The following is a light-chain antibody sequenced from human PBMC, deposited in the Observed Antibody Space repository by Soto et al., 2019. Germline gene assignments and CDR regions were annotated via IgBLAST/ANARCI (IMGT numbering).Light chain of an antibody. V-gene: IGKV3-20*01. CDR3: QQFSSYPLT. CDR1: QSVSSTY. Sequence: EIVLTQSPGTLSLSPGETATLSCRASQSVSSTYLAWYQQKPGQAPGLLLYGASNRASGIPDRFAGSGSGTDFTLTISRLEPEDFAVYYCQQFSSYPLTFGGGTTVDIK. CDR2: GAS. J-gene: IGKJ4*01.